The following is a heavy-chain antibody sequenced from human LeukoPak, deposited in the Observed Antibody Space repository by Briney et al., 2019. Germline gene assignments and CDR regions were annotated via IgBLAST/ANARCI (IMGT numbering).Heavy chain of an antibody. D-gene: IGHD3-3*01. Sequence: SETLSLTCTVSGGSISSYHWSWIRQPPGKGLEWIGNIYYSGSTNYNPSLKSRVTISVDTSKNQFSLKLSSVTAADTAVYYCARVGYDFWSGQIDPWGQGPLVTVSS. CDR3: ARVGYDFWSGQIDP. CDR1: GGSISSYH. V-gene: IGHV4-59*01. J-gene: IGHJ5*02. CDR2: IYYSGST.